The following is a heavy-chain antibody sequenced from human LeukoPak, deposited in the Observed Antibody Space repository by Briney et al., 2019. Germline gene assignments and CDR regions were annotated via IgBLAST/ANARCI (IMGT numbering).Heavy chain of an antibody. Sequence: ASRKVSCQAFGFTFTSYYMPWVRQAPGQGLEWMGIINPSGGSTSYAQKFQGRVTMTRDMSTSTVYMELSSLRSEDTAVYYCARDSGYEFDYWGQGTLVTVSS. CDR2: INPSGGST. CDR1: GFTFTSYY. D-gene: IGHD3-22*01. J-gene: IGHJ4*02. CDR3: ARDSGYEFDY. V-gene: IGHV1-46*01.